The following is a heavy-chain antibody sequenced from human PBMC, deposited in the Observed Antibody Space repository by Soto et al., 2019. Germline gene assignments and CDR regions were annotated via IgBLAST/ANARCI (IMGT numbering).Heavy chain of an antibody. Sequence: PSETLSLTCTVSGGSISSSSYYWGWTRQPPGKGLEWIGSIYYSGSTYYNPSLKSRVTISVDTSKNQFSLKLSSVTAADTAVYYCARGTAAGGYGMDVWGQGTTVTVSS. J-gene: IGHJ6*02. CDR1: GGSISSSSYY. CDR3: ARGTAAGGYGMDV. D-gene: IGHD6-13*01. CDR2: IYYSGST. V-gene: IGHV4-39*01.